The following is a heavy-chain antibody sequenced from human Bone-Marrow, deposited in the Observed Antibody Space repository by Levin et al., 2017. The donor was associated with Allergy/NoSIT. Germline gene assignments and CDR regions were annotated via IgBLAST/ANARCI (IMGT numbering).Heavy chain of an antibody. CDR2: IDWDDDK. CDR1: GFSLSTSGMR. CDR3: ARTSYGSGYYTIDF. J-gene: IGHJ4*02. Sequence: SGPTLVKPTQTLTLTCTFSGFSLSTSGMRVSWIRQPPGKAQEWLARIDWDDDKFYSTSLKTRLTISKDTSKNQVVLTMTNMDPVDTATYYCARTSYGSGYYTIDFWGQGTLVTVSS. D-gene: IGHD3-22*01. V-gene: IGHV2-70*04.